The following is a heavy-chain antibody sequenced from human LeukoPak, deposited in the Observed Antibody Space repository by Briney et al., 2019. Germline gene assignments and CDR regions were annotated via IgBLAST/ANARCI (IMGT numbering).Heavy chain of an antibody. CDR3: AKDPTVANYGMEV. D-gene: IGHD1-26*01. J-gene: IGHJ6*02. CDR1: GFSFGDYA. Sequence: GGSLRLSCVASGFSFGDYAMHWVRQAPGKGLEWVSLISGGGGSRYYADSVKGRFTISRDTTKNSLFLQMNSLTSEDTAPYYCAKDPTVANYGMEVWGRGTTVTVSS. CDR2: ISGGGGSR. V-gene: IGHV3-43*02.